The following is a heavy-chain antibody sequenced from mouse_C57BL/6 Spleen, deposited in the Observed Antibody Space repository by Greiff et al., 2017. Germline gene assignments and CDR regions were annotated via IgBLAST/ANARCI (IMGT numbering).Heavy chain of an antibody. D-gene: IGHD2-4*01. CDR1: GFTFSSYA. CDR3: ARGGMITTYFDY. Sequence: EVKLVESGGGLVKPGGSLKLSCAASGFTFSSYAMSWVRQTPEKRLEWVATISDGGSYTYYPDNVKGRFTISRDNAKNNLYLQMSHLKSEDTAMYYCARGGMITTYFDYWGQGTTLTVSS. V-gene: IGHV5-4*03. CDR2: ISDGGSYT. J-gene: IGHJ2*01.